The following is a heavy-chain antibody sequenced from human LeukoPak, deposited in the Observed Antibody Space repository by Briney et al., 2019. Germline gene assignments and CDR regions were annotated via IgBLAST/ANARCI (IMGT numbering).Heavy chain of an antibody. Sequence: SVKVSCKASGGSFSSYGFSWVRQAPGQGLEWMGRIIPILGIANYAQKFQGRVTITADKSTSTAYMELSSLRSEDTAVHYCARGKNEVHYYDSSGYYLGYFQHWGQGTLVTVSS. CDR2: IIPILGIA. CDR1: GGSFSSYG. D-gene: IGHD3-22*01. J-gene: IGHJ1*01. V-gene: IGHV1-69*04. CDR3: ARGKNEVHYYDSSGYYLGYFQH.